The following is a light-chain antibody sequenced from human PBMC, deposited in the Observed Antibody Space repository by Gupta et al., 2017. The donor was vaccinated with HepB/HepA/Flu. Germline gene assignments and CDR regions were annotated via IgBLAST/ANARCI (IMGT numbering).Light chain of an antibody. V-gene: IGKV4-1*01. J-gene: IGKJ5*01. CDR3: QQYYRTPLT. CDR2: WAS. Sequence: DIVMTQSPDSLAVSLGERPTINCKSSQSVLYSSNNKNYLGWYQQKAGQPPKLLIYWASTRQSGVPDRFSGSGSGTDFTLTISSLQAEDVALYYCQQYYRTPLTFGQGTRLEIK. CDR1: QSVLYSSNNKNY.